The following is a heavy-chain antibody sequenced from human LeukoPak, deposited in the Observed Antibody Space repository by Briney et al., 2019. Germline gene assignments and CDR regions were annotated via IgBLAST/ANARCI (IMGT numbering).Heavy chain of an antibody. Sequence: PGGSLTLSCAASGFTLSSFWMSWVRQAPGKGLEWVANKKQDGNEKYYADPVKGRFTISRDNAKNSLYLQMNSLRAEDTAVYYCATIKVRANNYDTDGFEYWGQGTLVTVSS. CDR2: KKQDGNEK. D-gene: IGHD3-10*01. V-gene: IGHV3-7*05. J-gene: IGHJ4*02. CDR1: GFTLSSFW. CDR3: ATIKVRANNYDTDGFEY.